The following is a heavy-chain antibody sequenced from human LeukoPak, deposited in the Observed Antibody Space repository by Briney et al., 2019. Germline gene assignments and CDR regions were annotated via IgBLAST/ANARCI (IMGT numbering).Heavy chain of an antibody. J-gene: IGHJ5*02. Sequence: SETLSLTCTVSGGSISGNSYYWGWIRQSPGKGLEWIGTIYYSGSTYYNPSLKSRVTISVDTSKNQFSLKLSSVTAADTAMYYCARNRYYYGSGSYGVPNWFDPWGQGTLVTVSS. CDR3: ARNRYYYGSGSYGVPNWFDP. D-gene: IGHD3-10*01. CDR1: GGSISGNSYY. V-gene: IGHV4-39*01. CDR2: IYYSGST.